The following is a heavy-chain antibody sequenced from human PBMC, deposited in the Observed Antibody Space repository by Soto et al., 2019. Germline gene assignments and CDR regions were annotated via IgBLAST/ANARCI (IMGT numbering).Heavy chain of an antibody. J-gene: IGHJ3*02. Sequence: GXSLRLSCAASGFTFSSYAMSWFRQAPVNGLEWVSAISGSGGSTYYADSVKGRFTISRDNSKNTLYLQMNSLRAEDTAVYYCAKAYCSGGSCYARAFDIWGQGTMVTVSS. V-gene: IGHV3-23*01. CDR3: AKAYCSGGSCYARAFDI. CDR1: GFTFSSYA. CDR2: ISGSGGST. D-gene: IGHD2-15*01.